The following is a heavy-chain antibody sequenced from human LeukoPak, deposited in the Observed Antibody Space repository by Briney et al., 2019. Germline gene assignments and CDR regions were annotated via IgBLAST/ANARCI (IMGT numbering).Heavy chain of an antibody. CDR2: ISGSGGST. V-gene: IGHV3-23*01. CDR1: GFSFSSYA. J-gene: IGHJ4*02. D-gene: IGHD6-19*01. Sequence: GGSLRLSCVASGFSFSSYAMSWVRQAPGKGLEWASAISGSGGSTYADSVKGRFTISRDKSKNTLFLQMNSLRAEDTAVYYCAKRETSSGWYFDYWGQGTLVSVSS. CDR3: AKRETSSGWYFDY.